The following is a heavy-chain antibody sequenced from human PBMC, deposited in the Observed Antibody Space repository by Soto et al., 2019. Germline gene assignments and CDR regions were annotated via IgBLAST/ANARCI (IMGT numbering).Heavy chain of an antibody. Sequence: ASVKVSCKAFGYTFTSYAMHWVRQAPGQRLEWMGWINAGNGNTKYSQKFQGRVTITRDTSASTAYMELSSLRSEDTAVYYCARYYYDSSGYYFPFDYWGQGTLVTVSS. CDR2: INAGNGNT. D-gene: IGHD3-22*01. J-gene: IGHJ4*02. V-gene: IGHV1-3*01. CDR1: GYTFTSYA. CDR3: ARYYYDSSGYYFPFDY.